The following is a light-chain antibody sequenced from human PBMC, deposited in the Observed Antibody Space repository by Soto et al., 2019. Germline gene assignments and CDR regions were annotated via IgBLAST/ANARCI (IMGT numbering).Light chain of an antibody. V-gene: IGKV1-5*01. CDR1: QSISSW. CDR2: DAS. J-gene: IGKJ5*01. CDR3: HHYGGSPIT. Sequence: DIQMTQSPSTLSASVGDSVTITCRASQSISSWLAWYQQKPGKAPKLLIYDASSLESGVPSRFSGSGSGTDFTLTISRLEPEDFAVYYCHHYGGSPITFGQGTRLEIK.